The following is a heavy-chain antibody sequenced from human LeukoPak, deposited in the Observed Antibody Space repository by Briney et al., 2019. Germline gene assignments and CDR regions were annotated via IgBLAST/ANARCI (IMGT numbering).Heavy chain of an antibody. CDR3: ARAPAYNWNDVRDY. J-gene: IGHJ4*02. D-gene: IGHD1-20*01. CDR2: IKPNSGGT. Sequence: GASVKVSCKASGYTFTGYYMHWVRQAPGQGLEWMGWIKPNSGGTNYAQKFQGRVTMTRDTSISTAYMELSRLRSDDTAVYYCARAPAYNWNDVRDYWGQGTLVTVSS. V-gene: IGHV1-2*02. CDR1: GYTFTGYY.